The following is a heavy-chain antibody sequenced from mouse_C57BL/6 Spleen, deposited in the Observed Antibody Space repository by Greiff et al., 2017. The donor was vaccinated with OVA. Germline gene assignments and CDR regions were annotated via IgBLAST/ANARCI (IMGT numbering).Heavy chain of an antibody. CDR1: GYTFTSYW. CDR2: INPSNGGT. D-gene: IGHD1-1*01. CDR3: ARFTTVDGYYAMDY. V-gene: IGHV1-53*01. J-gene: IGHJ4*01. Sequence: VQLQQPGTELVKPGASVKLSCKASGYTFTSYWMHWVKQRPGQGLEWIGNINPSNGGTNYNEKFKSKATMTVDKSSSTAYMQLSSLTTEDSAVYYCARFTTVDGYYAMDYWGQGTSVTVSS.